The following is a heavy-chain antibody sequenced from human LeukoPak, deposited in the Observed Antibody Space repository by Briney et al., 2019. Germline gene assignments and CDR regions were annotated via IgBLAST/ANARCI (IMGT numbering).Heavy chain of an antibody. CDR1: GFTFSSYA. J-gene: IGHJ4*02. CDR2: ISGSGGST. D-gene: IGHD6-13*01. V-gene: IGHV3-23*01. CDR3: AILPGYSSGWYEVNY. Sequence: GGSLRLSCAASGFTFSSYAMSWVRQAPGKGLEWVSGISGSGGSTYYADSVKGRFTISRDNSRNTLCLRMNSPRAEDTSVYYCAILPGYSSGWYEVNYWGQGTLVTVSS.